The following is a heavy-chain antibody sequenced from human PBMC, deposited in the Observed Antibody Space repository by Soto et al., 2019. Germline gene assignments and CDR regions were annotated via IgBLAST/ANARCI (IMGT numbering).Heavy chain of an antibody. J-gene: IGHJ4*02. CDR3: ARDAPGGYYNY. D-gene: IGHD2-15*01. V-gene: IGHV3-7*01. CDR1: GFTFGTYW. Sequence: EVQLVESGRGLVQPGGSLRLSCAASGFTFGTYWMYWVRQAPGKGLKWVANIKPDGGERYYVDSVKGRFTISRDNAKNSLYLQMNSLRAEDTALYYCARDAPGGYYNYWGQGTLVAVSS. CDR2: IKPDGGER.